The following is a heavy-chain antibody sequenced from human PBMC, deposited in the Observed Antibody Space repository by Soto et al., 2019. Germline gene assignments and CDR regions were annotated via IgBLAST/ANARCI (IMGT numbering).Heavy chain of an antibody. J-gene: IGHJ5*02. CDR2: INPNNGAT. Sequence: QVQLVQSGAEVKKPGASVKVSCKAPRYIFTAYFMHWVRQAPGQGLEWMGWINPNNGATHYGLSFQGRVTMTRDTSSSPAYVELSSLRSDDTAVYDCAPHDPGARFDPWGQGTMVIVSS. CDR1: RYIFTAYF. V-gene: IGHV1-2*02. CDR3: APHDPGARFDP. D-gene: IGHD1-1*01.